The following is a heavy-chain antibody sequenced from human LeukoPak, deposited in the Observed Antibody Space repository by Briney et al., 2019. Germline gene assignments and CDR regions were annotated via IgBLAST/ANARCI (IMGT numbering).Heavy chain of an antibody. Sequence: GGSLRLSCAASGFTFSSYGMHWVPQAPGKGLEWVAVIWYDGSNKYYADSVKGRFTISRDNSKNTLYLQMNSLRAEDTAVYYCARDGRSGGSDYFDYWGQGTLVTVSS. J-gene: IGHJ4*02. D-gene: IGHD2-15*01. CDR2: IWYDGSNK. CDR3: ARDGRSGGSDYFDY. CDR1: GFTFSSYG. V-gene: IGHV3-33*01.